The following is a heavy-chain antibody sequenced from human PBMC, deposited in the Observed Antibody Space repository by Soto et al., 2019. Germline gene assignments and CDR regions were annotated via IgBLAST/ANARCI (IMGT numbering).Heavy chain of an antibody. D-gene: IGHD5-18*01. CDR2: IIPIFGTA. Sequence: SVKVSCKASGGTFSSYAISWVRQAPGQGLEWMGGIIPIFGTANYAQKFQGRVTITADESTSTAYMELSSLRSEDTAVYYCANTGYSYGLMDVWGQGTTVTGSS. V-gene: IGHV1-69*13. J-gene: IGHJ6*02. CDR1: GGTFSSYA. CDR3: ANTGYSYGLMDV.